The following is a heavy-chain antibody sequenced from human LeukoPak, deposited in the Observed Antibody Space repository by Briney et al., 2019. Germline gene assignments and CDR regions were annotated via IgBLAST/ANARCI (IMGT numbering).Heavy chain of an antibody. V-gene: IGHV1-24*01. Sequence: ASVKISCKVSGYTLIELSMHWVQQDPGKGLEWMGGFDPEDGETLDAQKFRGRVTMTEDTSPDTAYMEMSSLRSEDTAVYDCATDRPGVRAFDIWGQGTMVTVSS. CDR3: ATDRPGVRAFDI. J-gene: IGHJ3*02. CDR1: GYTLIELS. CDR2: FDPEDGET.